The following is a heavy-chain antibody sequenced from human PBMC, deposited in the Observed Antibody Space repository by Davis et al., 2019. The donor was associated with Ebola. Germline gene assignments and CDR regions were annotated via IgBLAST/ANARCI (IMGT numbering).Heavy chain of an antibody. CDR2: INHSGST. Sequence: MPSETLSLTCAVYGGSFSGYYWSWIRQPPGKGLEWIGEINHSGSTNYNPSLKSRVTISVDTSKNQFSLKLSSVTAADTAVYYCARGSWVMVRGEPRLGPWGQGTLVTVSS. D-gene: IGHD3-10*01. V-gene: IGHV4-34*01. CDR3: ARGSWVMVRGEPRLGP. CDR1: GGSFSGYY. J-gene: IGHJ5*02.